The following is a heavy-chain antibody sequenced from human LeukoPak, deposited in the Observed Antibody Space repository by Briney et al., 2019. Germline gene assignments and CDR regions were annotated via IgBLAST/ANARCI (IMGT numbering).Heavy chain of an antibody. CDR3: AKPAGIGYCSSTSCPDY. CDR1: GFTFSAYW. J-gene: IGHJ4*02. V-gene: IGHV3-7*03. CDR2: VNQDGSEK. D-gene: IGHD2-2*03. Sequence: GGSLRLSCAASGFTFSAYWMNWVRQAPGKGLEWVANVNQDGSEKYYVDSVKGRFTISRDNAKNSLYLQMNSLRAEDTAVYYCAKPAGIGYCSSTSCPDYWGQGTLVTVSS.